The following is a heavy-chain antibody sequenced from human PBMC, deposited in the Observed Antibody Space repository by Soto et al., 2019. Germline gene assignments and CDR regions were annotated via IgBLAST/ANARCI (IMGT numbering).Heavy chain of an antibody. V-gene: IGHV1-3*01. D-gene: IGHD3-22*01. J-gene: IGHJ5*02. CDR3: ARVAYSSGYREPRPRNSGNWFDP. CDR1: GYTFTSYA. Sequence: ASVKVSCKASGYTFTSYAMHWVRQAPGQRLEWMGWINAGNGNTKYSQKFQGRVTITRDTSASTAYMELSSLRSEDTAVYYCARVAYSSGYREPRPRNSGNWFDPWGQGTLVTVSS. CDR2: INAGNGNT.